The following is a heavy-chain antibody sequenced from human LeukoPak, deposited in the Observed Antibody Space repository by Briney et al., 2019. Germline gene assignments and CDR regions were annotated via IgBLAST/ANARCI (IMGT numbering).Heavy chain of an antibody. J-gene: IGHJ4*02. V-gene: IGHV3-48*02. CDR3: ARMIDYNYGYAFYY. CDR2: MSTSGSI. CDR1: GFTLSIYT. Sequence: GGSLRLSCAASGFTLSIYTMNWVRQAPGKGLEWVSYMSTSGSISYADSVKGRFTISRDNAKNSLYLQMNSLRDEDTAVYYCARMIDYNYGYAFYYWGQGTLVTVSS. D-gene: IGHD5-18*01.